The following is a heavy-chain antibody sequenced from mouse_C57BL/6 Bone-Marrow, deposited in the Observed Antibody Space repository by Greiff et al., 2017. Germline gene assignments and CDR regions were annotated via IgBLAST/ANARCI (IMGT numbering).Heavy chain of an antibody. Sequence: QVQLQQPGAELVKPGASVKLSCKASGYTFTSYWMHWVKQRPGQGLEWIGMIHPNSGSTNYNEKFKSKATLTVDKSSSTAYMQLSSLTSEDSAVYYCASSGYDGRSYYFDYWGQGTTLTVSS. CDR3: ASSGYDGRSYYFDY. CDR1: GYTFTSYW. D-gene: IGHD2-2*01. CDR2: IHPNSGST. J-gene: IGHJ2*01. V-gene: IGHV1-64*01.